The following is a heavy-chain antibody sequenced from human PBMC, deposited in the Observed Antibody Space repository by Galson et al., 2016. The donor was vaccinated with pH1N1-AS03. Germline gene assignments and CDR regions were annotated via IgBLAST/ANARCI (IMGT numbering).Heavy chain of an antibody. CDR1: GLSVAKNY. J-gene: IGHJ4*02. Sequence: SLRLSCAVSGLSVAKNYMSWVRQAPGKGLEWVSSIYTGGDTFYTDSVRGRFTISRDDSKKTLYLQMNSLRSAETAMYYCARVDSLTYSDGWVPFDYWGQGTLVTVSS. V-gene: IGHV3-53*01. CDR2: IYTGGDT. D-gene: IGHD5-24*01. CDR3: ARVDSLTYSDGWVPFDY.